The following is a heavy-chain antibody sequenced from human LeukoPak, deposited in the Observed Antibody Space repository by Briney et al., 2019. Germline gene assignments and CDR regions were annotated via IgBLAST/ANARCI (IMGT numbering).Heavy chain of an antibody. V-gene: IGHV1-69*05. CDR3: ARTPGSLLNWFDP. CDR1: GGTFSSYA. J-gene: IGHJ5*02. CDR2: IIPIFGTA. Sequence: SVKVSCRASGGTFSSYAISWVRQAPGQGLEWMGGIIPIFGTANYAQKFQGRVTITTDESTSTAYMELSSLRSEDTAVYYCARTPGSLLNWFDPWGQGTLVTVSS.